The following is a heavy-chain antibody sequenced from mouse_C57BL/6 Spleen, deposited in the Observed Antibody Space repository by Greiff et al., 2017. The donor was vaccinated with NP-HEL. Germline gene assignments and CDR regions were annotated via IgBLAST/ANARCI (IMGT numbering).Heavy chain of an antibody. CDR2: ISPGSGST. CDR3: ARTSYYDPFDY. D-gene: IGHD2-4*01. J-gene: IGHJ2*01. Sequence: QVQLKQSGAELVKPGASVKMSCKASGYTFTSYWITWVKQRPGQGLEWIGDISPGSGSTNYNEKFKSKATLTVDTSSSTAYMQLSSLTSEDSAVYYCARTSYYDPFDYWGQGTTLTVSS. V-gene: IGHV1-55*01. CDR1: GYTFTSYW.